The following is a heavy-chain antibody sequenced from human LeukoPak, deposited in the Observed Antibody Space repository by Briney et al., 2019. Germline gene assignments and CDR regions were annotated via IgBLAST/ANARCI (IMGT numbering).Heavy chain of an antibody. CDR2: IYWDDDK. V-gene: IGHV2-5*02. CDR3: AYRPTYGSVLRDWFDP. J-gene: IGHJ5*02. D-gene: IGHD3-10*01. Sequence: SGPTLVNPTRTLTLTCTFSGFSLSNSGVGVGWIRQPPGKALEWLALIYWDDDKRYSPSLKSRLSITKDTSKNQVVLTMTNMDPVDTATYYCAYRPTYGSVLRDWFDPWGQGTLVTVSS. CDR1: GFSLSNSGVG.